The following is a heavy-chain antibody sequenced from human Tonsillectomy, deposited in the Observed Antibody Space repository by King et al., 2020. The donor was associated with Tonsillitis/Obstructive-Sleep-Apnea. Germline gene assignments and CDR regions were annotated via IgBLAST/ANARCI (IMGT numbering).Heavy chain of an antibody. V-gene: IGHV4-39*01. J-gene: IGHJ4*02. CDR3: ARSLSGSYHTPVSY. CDR2: IYYGGST. CDR1: GGSISSSSYY. D-gene: IGHD1-26*01. Sequence: QLQESGPGLVKPSETLSLTCTVSGGSISSSSYYWGWIRQPPGKGLEWIGSIYYGGSTYYNPSLKSRVTISVDTSKNQFSLKLSSVTAADTAVYYCARSLSGSYHTPVSYWGQGTLVTVSS.